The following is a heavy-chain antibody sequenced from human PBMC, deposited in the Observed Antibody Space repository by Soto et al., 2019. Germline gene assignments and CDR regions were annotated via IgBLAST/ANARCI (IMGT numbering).Heavy chain of an antibody. CDR3: ARNKARGERITIFGVFPNLRYSYYGMDG. CDR1: GGTFSSYA. CDR2: IIPIFGTA. J-gene: IGHJ6*02. V-gene: IGHV1-69*06. D-gene: IGHD3-3*01. Sequence: GSSVKLSCKAAGGTFSSYAISWVRQAPGQGLEWMGGIIPIFGTANYAQKFQGRVTITADKSTSTAYMELSSLRSADTAVYYCARNKARGERITIFGVFPNLRYSYYGMDGWGQGPSVTLSS.